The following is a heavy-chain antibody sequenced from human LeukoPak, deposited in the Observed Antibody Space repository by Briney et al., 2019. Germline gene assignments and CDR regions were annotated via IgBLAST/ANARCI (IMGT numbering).Heavy chain of an antibody. CDR1: GFSFSTSA. V-gene: IGHV3-23*01. D-gene: IGHD5-18*01. J-gene: IGHJ4*02. CDR2: ISDSGKST. Sequence: PGGSLRLSCAASGFSFSTSAMSWVRQAPGKGLEWLSAISDSGKSTSYADSVTGRFTISRDNSKNTVFLQMTRLRAEDTALYYWAKRGYSYGPDYFDSWGQGSLVTVSS. CDR3: AKRGYSYGPDYFDS.